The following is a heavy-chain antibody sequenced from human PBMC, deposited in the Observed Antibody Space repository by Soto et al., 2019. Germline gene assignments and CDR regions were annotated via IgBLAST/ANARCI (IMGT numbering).Heavy chain of an antibody. CDR3: AHAGGITYYDFWSGYYDY. CDR2: IYWDDDK. D-gene: IGHD3-3*01. J-gene: IGHJ4*02. CDR1: GFSLSTSGVG. Sequence: QITLKESGPTLVKPTQTLTLTCTFSGFSLSTSGVGVGWIRQPPGKALEWLALIYWDDDKRYSPSLKSRLTITNDTSKNQVVLTMTNMDPVDTATYYCAHAGGITYYDFWSGYYDYWGQGTLVTVSS. V-gene: IGHV2-5*02.